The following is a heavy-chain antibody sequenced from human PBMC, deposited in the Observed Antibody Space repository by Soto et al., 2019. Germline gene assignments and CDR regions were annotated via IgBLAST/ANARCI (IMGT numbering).Heavy chain of an antibody. V-gene: IGHV1-8*01. J-gene: IGHJ4*02. CDR2: MNPNSGNT. D-gene: IGHD6-6*01. Sequence: QVQLVQSGAEVKKPGASVKVSCKASGYTFTNYDINWVRQATGQGLEWMGWMNPNSGNTGYAQKFQGRVTMTRNTSISTAYMELSSLRAEDTAVYYCARGRAARAGFDSWGQGTLVTVSS. CDR1: GYTFTNYD. CDR3: ARGRAARAGFDS.